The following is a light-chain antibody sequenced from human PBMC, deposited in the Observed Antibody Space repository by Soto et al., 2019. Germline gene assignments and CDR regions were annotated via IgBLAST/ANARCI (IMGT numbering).Light chain of an antibody. CDR2: GAS. Sequence: EIVLTQSPGALSLSPGERATLSCRASQSVSSSYLAWYQQKPGQAPRLLIYGASSRATGIPARFSGSGSGREFTLTISSLQSEDFAVYYCHQYDDWPPAFGQGTKVGIK. CDR3: HQYDDWPPA. CDR1: QSVSSSY. J-gene: IGKJ1*01. V-gene: IGKV3-20*01.